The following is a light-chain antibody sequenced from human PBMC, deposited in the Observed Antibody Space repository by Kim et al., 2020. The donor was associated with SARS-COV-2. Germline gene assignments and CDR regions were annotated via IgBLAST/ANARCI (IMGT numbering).Light chain of an antibody. J-gene: IGKJ2*01. CDR2: RSS. Sequence: DIQMTQSPSTLSASVGDRVTITCRASQTINSWLAWYQQKPGKAPKLLISRSSSLESGVPSRFSGSASGTEFTLAISSLQPDDFATYYCQQYNSYPYTFGQGTKLEIK. V-gene: IGKV1-5*03. CDR1: QTINSW. CDR3: QQYNSYPYT.